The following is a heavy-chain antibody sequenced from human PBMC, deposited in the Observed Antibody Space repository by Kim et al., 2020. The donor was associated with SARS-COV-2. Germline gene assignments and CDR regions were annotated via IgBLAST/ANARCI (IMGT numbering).Heavy chain of an antibody. V-gene: IGHV4-34*01. D-gene: IGHD3-22*01. CDR3: TRLSSGYYYYYYGMDV. Sequence: SRKRRVTISGDTSKNQFSLKLSSVTAADTAVYYCTRLSSGYYYYYYGMDVWGQGTTVTVSS. J-gene: IGHJ6*02.